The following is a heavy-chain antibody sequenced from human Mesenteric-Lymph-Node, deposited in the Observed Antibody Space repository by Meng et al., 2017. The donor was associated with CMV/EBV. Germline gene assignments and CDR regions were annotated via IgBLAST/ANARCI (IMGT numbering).Heavy chain of an antibody. J-gene: IGHJ5*02. CDR3: AKDKPLYDSSGYYTGEWFDP. Sequence: GGSLRLSCAATGFTVGTNYMSWVRQAPGKGLEWVSAISGSGGSTYYADSVKGRFTISRDNSKNTLYLQMNSLRAEDTAVYYCAKDKPLYDSSGYYTGEWFDPWGQGTLVTVSS. CDR2: ISGSGGST. CDR1: GFTVGTNY. V-gene: IGHV3-23*01. D-gene: IGHD3-22*01.